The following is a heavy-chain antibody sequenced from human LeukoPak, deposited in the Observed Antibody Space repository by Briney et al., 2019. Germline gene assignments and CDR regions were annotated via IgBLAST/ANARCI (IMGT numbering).Heavy chain of an antibody. CDR1: GITVSSNY. CDR3: ARPHGSGSYYQDY. CDR2: NSGGST. J-gene: IGHJ4*02. V-gene: IGHV3-66*04. D-gene: IGHD3-10*01. Sequence: GGSLRLSCAASGITVSSNYMSWVRQAPGKGLEWVSVNSGGSTSYADSVKGRFTISRDNSKNTLYLQMNSLRAEDTAVYYRARPHGSGSYYQDYWGQGTLVAVSS.